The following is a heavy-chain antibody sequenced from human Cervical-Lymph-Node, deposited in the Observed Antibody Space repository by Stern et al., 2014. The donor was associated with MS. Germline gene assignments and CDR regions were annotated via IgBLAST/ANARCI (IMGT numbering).Heavy chain of an antibody. CDR3: VRDMFGPRDH. CDR2: MNPEGSTT. V-gene: IGHV3-74*01. D-gene: IGHD3-3*02. CDR1: GFTVSNYW. Sequence: EVQLVESGGGLVQPGGSLGLSCAASGFTVSNYWMHLVRQAPGKGLVWVSRMNPEGSTTNYAKSVRGRFTISRDNAKNTLFLEMNSLGVEDTAVYYCVRDMFGPRDHWGQGTLVTVSS. J-gene: IGHJ4*02.